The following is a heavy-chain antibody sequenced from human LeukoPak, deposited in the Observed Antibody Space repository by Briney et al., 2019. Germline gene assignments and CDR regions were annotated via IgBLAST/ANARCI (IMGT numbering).Heavy chain of an antibody. J-gene: IGHJ4*02. CDR3: ARHRAVVAATPFDY. D-gene: IGHD2-15*01. Sequence: SETLSLTCTVSGGSISSSSYYWGWIRQPPGKGLEWIGSIYYSGSTYYNPSLKSRVTISVDTSKNQFSLKLSSVTAADTAVYYCARHRAVVAATPFDYWGQGTLVTVSS. CDR2: IYYSGST. CDR1: GGSISSSSYY. V-gene: IGHV4-39*01.